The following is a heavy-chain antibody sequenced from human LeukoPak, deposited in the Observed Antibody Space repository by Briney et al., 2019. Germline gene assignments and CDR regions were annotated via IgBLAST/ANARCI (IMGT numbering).Heavy chain of an antibody. CDR3: ARDVRPDY. CDR1: GFTFSSYW. D-gene: IGHD6-6*01. Sequence: GGSLRLSCAASGFTFSSYWMSWVRQAPGEGLEWVANIKQDGTEKYYMDSVRGRFSISRDNAKNSLYLQMNALRAEDTAVYYCARDVRPDYWGQGTLVTVST. J-gene: IGHJ4*02. V-gene: IGHV3-7*04. CDR2: IKQDGTEK.